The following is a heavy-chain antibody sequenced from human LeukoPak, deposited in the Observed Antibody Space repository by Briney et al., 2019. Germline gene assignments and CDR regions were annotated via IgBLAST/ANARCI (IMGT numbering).Heavy chain of an antibody. CDR1: GGSFSGYY. CDR2: INHSGST. Sequence: PSENLSLTCAVYGGSFSGYYWSWIRQPPGKGLEWSGEINHSGSTNYNPSLKSRVTISVDKSKNQFSLKLSSVTAADTAVYYCARRTTVTIPFGYWGQGTLVTVSS. CDR3: ARRTTVTIPFGY. D-gene: IGHD4-11*01. J-gene: IGHJ4*02. V-gene: IGHV4-34*01.